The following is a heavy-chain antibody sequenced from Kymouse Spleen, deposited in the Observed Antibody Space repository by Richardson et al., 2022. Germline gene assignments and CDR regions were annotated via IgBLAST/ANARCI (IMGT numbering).Heavy chain of an antibody. CDR1: GFTFSGSA. D-gene: IGHD6-6*01. V-gene: IGHV3-73*02. CDR3: TRIAARPFDY. CDR2: IRSKANSYAT. Sequence: EVQLVESGGGLVQPGGSLKLSCAASGFTFSGSAMHWVRQASGKGLEWVGRIRSKANSYATAYAASVKGRFTISRDDSKNTAYLQMNSLKTEDTAVYYCTRIAARPFDYWGQGTLVTVSS. J-gene: IGHJ4*02.